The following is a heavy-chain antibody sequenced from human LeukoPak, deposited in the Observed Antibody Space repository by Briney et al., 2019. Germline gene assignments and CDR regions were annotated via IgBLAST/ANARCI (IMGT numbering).Heavy chain of an antibody. J-gene: IGHJ6*03. CDR3: ARGAGTTYYYYYYMDV. D-gene: IGHD1-14*01. CDR1: GGSISSGGYY. Sequence: SETLSLTCTVSGGSISSGGYYWSWIRQHPGKGLEWIGYIYYNGSTYYNPSLKSRVTISVDTSKNQFSLELSSVTAADTAVYYCARGAGTTYYYYYYMDVWGKGTTVTVSS. V-gene: IGHV4-31*03. CDR2: IYYNGST.